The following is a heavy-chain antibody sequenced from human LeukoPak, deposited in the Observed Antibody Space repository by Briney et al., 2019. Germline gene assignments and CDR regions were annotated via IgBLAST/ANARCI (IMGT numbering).Heavy chain of an antibody. CDR2: IYYSGST. Sequence: PSETLSLTCTVSSGSISSSSYYWGWIRQPPGKGLEWIGSIYYSGSTYYNPSLKSRVTISVDTSKNQFSLNLSSVTAADTAIYYCARNSRHVYNPLDYWGQGTLVTVSS. CDR1: SGSISSSSYY. J-gene: IGHJ4*02. CDR3: ARNSRHVYNPLDY. D-gene: IGHD5-24*01. V-gene: IGHV4-39*01.